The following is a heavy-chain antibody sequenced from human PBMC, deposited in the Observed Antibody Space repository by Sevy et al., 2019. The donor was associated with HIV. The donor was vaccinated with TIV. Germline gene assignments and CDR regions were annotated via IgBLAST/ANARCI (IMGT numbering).Heavy chain of an antibody. V-gene: IGHV4-39*02. CDR1: GGSVSSSSYY. J-gene: IGHJ4*02. D-gene: IGHD6-13*01. CDR2: IYYSGIT. CDR3: AREGPRIAQFDY. Sequence: SETLSLTCTVSGGSVSSSSYYWGWIRQPPGKGLDWFGIIYYSGITYYNPSLKSRVTLSVGTCKNPFALKVRSATAADTAVYYCAREGPRIAQFDYWGQGALVTVSS.